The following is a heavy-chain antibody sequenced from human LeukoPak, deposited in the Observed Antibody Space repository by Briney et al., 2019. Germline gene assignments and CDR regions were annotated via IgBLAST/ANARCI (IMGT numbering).Heavy chain of an antibody. V-gene: IGHV3-23*01. J-gene: IGHJ4*02. CDR1: GFTFSSYA. Sequence: GGSLRLSCAASGFTFSSYAMSWVRQAPGKGLEWVSAISGSGGSTYYADSVKGRFTISRDNSKNTLYLQMNSLRAENTAVYYCARGGSWFGEFIQWGQGTLVTVSS. CDR2: ISGSGGST. D-gene: IGHD3-10*01. CDR3: ARGGSWFGEFIQ.